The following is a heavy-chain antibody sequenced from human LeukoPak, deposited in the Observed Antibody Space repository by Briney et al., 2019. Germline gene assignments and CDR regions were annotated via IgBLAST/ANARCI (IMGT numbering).Heavy chain of an antibody. CDR1: GFTFSSFI. J-gene: IGHJ2*01. CDR2: ISYDGTNK. V-gene: IGHV3-30*03. D-gene: IGHD6-19*01. CDR3: ARSGYSTGWYIWYLDL. Sequence: PGGSLRLSCEASGFTFSSFIMHWVRQTPGKGLEWVAVISYDGTNKYYTDSVKGRFTISRDNSKQTLDLQMNSLRPEDTAVYYCARSGYSTGWYIWYLDLWGRGTLVTVSS.